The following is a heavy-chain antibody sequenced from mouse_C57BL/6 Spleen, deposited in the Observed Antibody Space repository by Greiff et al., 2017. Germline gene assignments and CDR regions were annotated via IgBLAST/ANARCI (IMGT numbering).Heavy chain of an antibody. CDR2: INPNNGGT. J-gene: IGHJ4*01. V-gene: IGHV1-22*01. CDR3: ARSGDYYSPMDY. Sequence: VHVKQSGPELVKPGASVTMSCKASGYTFTDYNMHWVKQSHGKSLEWIGYINPNNGGTSYNQKFKGKATLTVNKSSSTAYMEHRSLPSESSTVYYCARSGDYYSPMDYWGQGASVTVSS. CDR1: GYTFTDYN. D-gene: IGHD2-4*01.